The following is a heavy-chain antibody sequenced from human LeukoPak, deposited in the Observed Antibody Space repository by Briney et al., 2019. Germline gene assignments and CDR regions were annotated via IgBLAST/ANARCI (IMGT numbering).Heavy chain of an antibody. Sequence: ASVKVSCKASGYTSTSYDINWVRQATGQGLEWMGWMNPNSGNTGYAQKFQGRVTITRNTSISTAYMELSSLRSEDTAVYYCARGRRSPRGLHRVYYMDVWGKGTTVTVPS. CDR2: MNPNSGNT. J-gene: IGHJ6*03. D-gene: IGHD4-11*01. V-gene: IGHV1-8*03. CDR3: ARGRRSPRGLHRVYYMDV. CDR1: GYTSTSYD.